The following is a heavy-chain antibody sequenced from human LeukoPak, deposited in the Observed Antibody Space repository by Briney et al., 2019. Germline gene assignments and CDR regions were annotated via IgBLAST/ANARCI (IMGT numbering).Heavy chain of an antibody. J-gene: IGHJ4*02. V-gene: IGHV4-34*01. CDR2: INHSGST. CDR3: ARRSTYYYDSSGYY. CDR1: GGSFSGYY. Sequence: SETLSLTCAVYGGSFSGYYWSWIRQPPGKGLEWIGEINHSGSTNYNPSLKSRVTISVDTSKNQFSLKLSSVTAADRAVYSCARRSTYYYDSSGYYWGQGTLVTVSS. D-gene: IGHD3-22*01.